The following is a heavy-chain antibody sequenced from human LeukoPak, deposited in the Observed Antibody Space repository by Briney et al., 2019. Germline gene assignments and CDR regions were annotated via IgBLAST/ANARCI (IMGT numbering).Heavy chain of an antibody. Sequence: PGGSLRLSCAASGFTFSAYGSHWVRQAPGKGLEWVSVISYDGSDTYYADSVKGRFSISRDNSKNILYLQMNSLRAEDTAVYYCAKPEGGYGGKQREYYYYGMDVWGQGTTVTVSS. CDR3: AKPEGGYGGKQREYYYYGMDV. CDR1: GFTFSAYG. J-gene: IGHJ6*02. CDR2: ISYDGSDT. D-gene: IGHD4-23*01. V-gene: IGHV3-30*18.